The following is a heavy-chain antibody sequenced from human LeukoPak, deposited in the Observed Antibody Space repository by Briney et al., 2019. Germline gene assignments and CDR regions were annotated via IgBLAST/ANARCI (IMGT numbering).Heavy chain of an antibody. CDR3: ARAKRNGFDI. CDR2: IYSGGST. CDR1: EFSVGSNY. J-gene: IGHJ3*02. Sequence: QSGGSLRLSCAASEFSVGSNYMTWVRQAPGKGLEWVSLIYSGGSTYYADSVKGRFTISRDNSKNTLYLQMNSLRAEDTAVYYCARAKRNGFDIWGQGTMVTVSS. V-gene: IGHV3-66*01.